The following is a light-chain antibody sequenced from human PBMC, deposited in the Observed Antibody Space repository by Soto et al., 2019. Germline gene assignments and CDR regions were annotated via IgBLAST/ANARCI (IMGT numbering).Light chain of an antibody. CDR3: ATWDESLTAEV. Sequence: QAVVTQPPSASGTPGQRITISCSGSSSNIGSNTVHWYQQLPGTAPKVLIYSNNQRPSGVPDRFSGSKSGTSASLAISGLQSEDEADYYCATWDESLTAEVFGPGTKLTVL. CDR2: SNN. CDR1: SSNIGSNT. J-gene: IGLJ1*01. V-gene: IGLV1-44*01.